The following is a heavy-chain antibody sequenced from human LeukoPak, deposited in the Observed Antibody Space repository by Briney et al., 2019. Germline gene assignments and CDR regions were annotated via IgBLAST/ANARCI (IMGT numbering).Heavy chain of an antibody. CDR1: GFTFSSYA. J-gene: IGHJ4*02. D-gene: IGHD2-2*02. CDR2: ISGSGGST. Sequence: PGGSLRLSCAASGFTFSSYAMSWVRQAPGKGLEWVSAISGSGGSTYYADSVKGRFTISRDNSKNTLYLQMNSLRAEDTAVYYCARDEDIVVVPAAILGYWGQGTLVTVSS. CDR3: ARDEDIVVVPAAILGY. V-gene: IGHV3-23*01.